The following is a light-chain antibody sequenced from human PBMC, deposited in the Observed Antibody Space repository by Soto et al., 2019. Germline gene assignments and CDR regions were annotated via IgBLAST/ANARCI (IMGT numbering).Light chain of an antibody. CDR2: DVS. Sequence: QSALTQPASVSGSPGQSITISCTGTSSDVGGYNYVSWYQQHPGKAPKVMIYDVSKRPSGVSNRFSGSKSGNTASLSISGLQAEDEADYYCNSYTRSSTLPYVFGTGTKLTVL. CDR1: SSDVGGYNY. V-gene: IGLV2-14*01. J-gene: IGLJ1*01. CDR3: NSYTRSSTLPYV.